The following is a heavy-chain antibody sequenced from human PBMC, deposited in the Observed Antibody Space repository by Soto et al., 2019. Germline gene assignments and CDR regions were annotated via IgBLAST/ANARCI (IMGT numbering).Heavy chain of an antibody. V-gene: IGHV4-31*03. J-gene: IGHJ1*01. Sequence: SETLSLTCTVSGGSISSGGYYWSWIRQHPGKGLEWIGYIYYSGSTYYNPSLKSRVTISVDTSKNQFSLKLSSVTAADTAVYYCARESDTARGGGFQHWGQGTPVTVSS. CDR2: IYYSGST. D-gene: IGHD5-18*01. CDR3: ARESDTARGGGFQH. CDR1: GGSISSGGYY.